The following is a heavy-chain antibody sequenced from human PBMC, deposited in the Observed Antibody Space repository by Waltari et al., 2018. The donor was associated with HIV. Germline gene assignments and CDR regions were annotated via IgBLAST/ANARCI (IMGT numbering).Heavy chain of an antibody. CDR3: SRAFSSGWFINYFDS. Sequence: DVQLVESGGGLVQPGRSLRLSCRGSGFTFGDYAMSWFRQAPGKGLEWIGLIRFKSYGGTSQYAASVKGRFNISRDDSKSIAYLQMNSLRTEDTAVYFCSRAFSSGWFINYFDSWGQGTLVTVSS. D-gene: IGHD6-19*01. CDR2: IRFKSYGGTS. J-gene: IGHJ4*02. V-gene: IGHV3-49*03. CDR1: GFTFGDYA.